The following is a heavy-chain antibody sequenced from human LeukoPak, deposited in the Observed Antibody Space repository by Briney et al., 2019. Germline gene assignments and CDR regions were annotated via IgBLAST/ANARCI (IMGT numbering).Heavy chain of an antibody. CDR2: IIPIFGTA. D-gene: IGHD6-6*01. Sequence: ASVKVSCKASGGTFSSYAISWVRQAPGQGLEWMGGIIPIFGTANYAQKFQGRVTITADESTSTAYMELSSLRSEDTAVYYCARAAYSSFYYYYYGMDVWGQGTTVTVSS. CDR3: ARAAYSSFYYYYYGMDV. V-gene: IGHV1-69*13. CDR1: GGTFSSYA. J-gene: IGHJ6*02.